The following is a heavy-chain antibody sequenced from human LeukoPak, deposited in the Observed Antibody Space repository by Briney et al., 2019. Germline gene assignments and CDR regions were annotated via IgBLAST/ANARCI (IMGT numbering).Heavy chain of an antibody. CDR2: IRSKAYGGTT. CDR1: GFTFGDYA. V-gene: IGHV3-49*04. Sequence: GGSLRLSCTASGFTFGDYAMSWVRQAPGKGLEWVGFIRSKAYGGTTEYAASVKGRFTISRDDSKSIAYLQMNSLKTEDTAVYYCTRDFSVVYFDYWGQGTLVTVSS. CDR3: TRDFSVVYFDY. J-gene: IGHJ4*02. D-gene: IGHD4-23*01.